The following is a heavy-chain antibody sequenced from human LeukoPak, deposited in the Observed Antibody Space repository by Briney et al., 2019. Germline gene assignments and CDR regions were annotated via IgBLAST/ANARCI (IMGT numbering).Heavy chain of an antibody. J-gene: IGHJ4*02. CDR1: GFTFSIYS. V-gene: IGHV3-21*01. Sequence: NTGGSLRLSCAASGFTFSIYSMNWVRQAPGKGLEWVSSITSSSDYIYYADSVKGRFTISRDNAKNSLYLQMNSLRTEDTAVYYCAKRGGYYYDSRKYYFDYWGQGTLVTVSS. CDR2: ITSSSDYI. CDR3: AKRGGYYYDSRKYYFDY. D-gene: IGHD3-22*01.